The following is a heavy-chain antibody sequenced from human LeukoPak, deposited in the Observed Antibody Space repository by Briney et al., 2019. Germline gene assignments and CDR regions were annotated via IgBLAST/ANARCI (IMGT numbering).Heavy chain of an antibody. D-gene: IGHD6-19*01. Sequence: GGSLRLSCAASGFTFSSYGMSWVRQAPGKGLEWVANIKQDGSEKYYVDSVKGRFTISRDNAKNSLYLQMNSLRAEDTAVYYCARDSSGWYFDYWGQGTLVTVSS. CDR2: IKQDGSEK. V-gene: IGHV3-7*01. CDR3: ARDSSGWYFDY. J-gene: IGHJ4*02. CDR1: GFTFSSYG.